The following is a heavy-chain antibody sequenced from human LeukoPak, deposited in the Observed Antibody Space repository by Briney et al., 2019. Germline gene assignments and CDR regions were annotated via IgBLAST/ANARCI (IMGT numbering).Heavy chain of an antibody. D-gene: IGHD1-26*01. CDR1: GFTFNTYA. CDR3: AKDWGSGSYQPDAFDI. Sequence: GRSLRLSCAASGFTFNTYAMSWVRQAPGKGLEWVSTISGSGGSTYYADSVKGRFTISRDNSKNTLYLQMNSLRAEDTAVYYCAKDWGSGSYQPDAFDIWGQGTMVTVSS. V-gene: IGHV3-23*01. J-gene: IGHJ3*02. CDR2: ISGSGGST.